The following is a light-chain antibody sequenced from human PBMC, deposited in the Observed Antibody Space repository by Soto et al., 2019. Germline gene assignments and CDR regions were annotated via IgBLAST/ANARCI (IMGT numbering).Light chain of an antibody. V-gene: IGKV3-15*01. J-gene: IGKJ5*01. Sequence: ETVMTQSPATLSVSPGERATLSCRASQSVSSNLAWYQQKPGQAPRLLIYGTSTRATGIPARFSGSGSGTEFTLTISSLQSEDFAVYYCQQYNNWPITFGQRTRLEIK. CDR3: QQYNNWPIT. CDR1: QSVSSN. CDR2: GTS.